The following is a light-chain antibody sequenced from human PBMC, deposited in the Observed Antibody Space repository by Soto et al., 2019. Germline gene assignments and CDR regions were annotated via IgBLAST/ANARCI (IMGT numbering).Light chain of an antibody. CDR3: QQYNSYPWT. CDR2: TAS. J-gene: IGKJ1*01. CDR1: QSISSW. Sequence: DIQMTQSPSTLSASVGDRVTITCRANQSISSWLAWYQQKPGKAPKSLIYTASSLESGVPSRFSGSGSATEFTLTISSLQPDDFATYYCQQYNSYPWTFGQGTKVEIK. V-gene: IGKV1-5*03.